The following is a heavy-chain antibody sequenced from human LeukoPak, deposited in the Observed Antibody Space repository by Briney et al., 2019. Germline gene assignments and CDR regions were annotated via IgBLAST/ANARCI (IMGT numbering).Heavy chain of an antibody. CDR1: GFTFSSYS. CDR3: ARDQVGSYYDSSSYPDFDY. J-gene: IGHJ4*02. D-gene: IGHD3-22*01. CDR2: ISSSSSYI. V-gene: IGHV3-21*01. Sequence: GGSLRLSCEASGFTFSSYSMNWVRQAPGKGLEWVSSISSSSSYIYYADSVKGRFTISRDNAKNSLYLQMNSLRAEDTAVYYCARDQVGSYYDSSSYPDFDYWGQGTLVTVSS.